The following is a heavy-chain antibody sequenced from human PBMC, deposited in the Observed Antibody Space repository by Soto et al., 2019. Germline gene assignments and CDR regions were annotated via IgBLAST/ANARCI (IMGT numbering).Heavy chain of an antibody. CDR3: ATELTMVRTFDY. CDR1: GYTLTELS. D-gene: IGHD3-10*01. Sequence: GASVKVPCKVSGYTLTELSMHWVRQAPGKGLEWMGGFDPEDGETIYAQKFQGRVTMTEDTSTDTAYMELSSLRSEDTAVYYCATELTMVRTFDYWGEGTLVTVPS. CDR2: FDPEDGET. J-gene: IGHJ4*02. V-gene: IGHV1-24*01.